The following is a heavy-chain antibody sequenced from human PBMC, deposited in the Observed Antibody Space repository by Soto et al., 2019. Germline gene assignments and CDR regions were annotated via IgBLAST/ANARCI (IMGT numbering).Heavy chain of an antibody. Sequence: QVQLQESGPGLLKASQTLSLICSVSGESIRSGGYYWSWMRHYPGKGMEWIGYIYDSESAYYNPSLQSRVTISMDTSKNHFAMKLSSVTASDTAVYYCARASISSAAADYWGQGTLITVSS. J-gene: IGHJ4*02. D-gene: IGHD6-6*01. CDR3: ARASISSAAADY. CDR2: IYDSESA. V-gene: IGHV4-31*03. CDR1: GESIRSGGYY.